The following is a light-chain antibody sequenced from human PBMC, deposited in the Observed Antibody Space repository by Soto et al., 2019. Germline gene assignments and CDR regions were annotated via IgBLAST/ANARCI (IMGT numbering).Light chain of an antibody. CDR1: SANVGDNA. J-gene: IGLJ3*02. CDR2: YDD. V-gene: IGLV1-36*01. CDR3: AAWDDRMNGWV. Sequence: QSVLTQPPSVSEAPRQRVTISCSGSSANVGDNAVSWYQQLPGKAPKLLIYYDDLRPSGVSDRFSGSKSGTSASLAISGLQSEDEADYYCAAWDDRMNGWVFGGGTKLTVL.